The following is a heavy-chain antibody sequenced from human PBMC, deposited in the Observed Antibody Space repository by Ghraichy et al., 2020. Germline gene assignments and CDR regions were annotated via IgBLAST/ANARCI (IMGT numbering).Heavy chain of an antibody. J-gene: IGHJ4*02. CDR2: ISWNSGSI. CDR3: ARYSSSTSFDY. D-gene: IGHD6-13*01. Sequence: SLRLSCAASGFTFDDYAMHWVRQAPGMGLEWVSAISWNSGSIVYADSVKGRFTISRDNAKNSLYLQMNSLRAEDTAFYYCARYSSSTSFDYWGQGTLVTVSS. CDR1: GFTFDDYA. V-gene: IGHV3-9*01.